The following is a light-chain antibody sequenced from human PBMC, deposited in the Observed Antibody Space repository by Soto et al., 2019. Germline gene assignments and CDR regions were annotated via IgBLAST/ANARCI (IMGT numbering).Light chain of an antibody. CDR1: SSKIGSNT. J-gene: IGLJ1*01. Sequence: QSVLTQPPSASGTHGLRVTISCSGSSSKIGSNTVNWYQQLPGTAPKLLIYSNNQRPSGVPDRFSGSKSGTSASLAISGLQSEDEADYYCAAWDDSLNGFYVFGTGTNFTVL. V-gene: IGLV1-44*01. CDR3: AAWDDSLNGFYV. CDR2: SNN.